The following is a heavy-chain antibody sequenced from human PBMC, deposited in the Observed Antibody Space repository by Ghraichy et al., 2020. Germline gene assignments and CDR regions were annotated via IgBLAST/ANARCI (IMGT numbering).Heavy chain of an antibody. Sequence: GGSLRLSCSASGFAFSDYNMYWVRQAPGKGLEYVSGISSNGATTYYADSVKGRFTISRDNPKNTLYFQVSSLRADDTAVYYCVRRPDDYIWGTSRPFDHWGQGTLVTVSS. CDR3: VRRPDDYIWGTSRPFDH. CDR2: ISSNGATT. J-gene: IGHJ4*02. V-gene: IGHV3-64D*06. D-gene: IGHD3-16*02. CDR1: GFAFSDYN.